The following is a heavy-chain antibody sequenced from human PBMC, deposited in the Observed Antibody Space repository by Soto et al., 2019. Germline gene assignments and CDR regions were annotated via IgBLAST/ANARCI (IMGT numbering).Heavy chain of an antibody. V-gene: IGHV1-18*01. J-gene: IGHJ6*02. Sequence: PEWMGWISGYRGSTNYAQKFQGRVTITADESTSTAYMELSSLRSEDTAVYYCARGRYSSRSSLGMDVWGQGTTVTVSS. CDR3: ARGRYSSRSSLGMDV. D-gene: IGHD6-13*01. CDR2: ISGYRGST.